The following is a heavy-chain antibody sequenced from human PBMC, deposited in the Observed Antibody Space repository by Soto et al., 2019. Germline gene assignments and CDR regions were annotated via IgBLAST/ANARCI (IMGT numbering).Heavy chain of an antibody. J-gene: IGHJ4*02. CDR3: AKPEEVVRGFDF. D-gene: IGHD3-10*01. Sequence: GGSLRLSCAASGFTFGHSAMSWVRQAPGKGLEWVAAISGTGGAAYYADSVKGLFTISRDNSRNTLFLQMNSLRVDDTAIYHCAKPEEVVRGFDFWGLGTLVTVSS. CDR1: GFTFGHSA. V-gene: IGHV3-23*01. CDR2: ISGTGGAA.